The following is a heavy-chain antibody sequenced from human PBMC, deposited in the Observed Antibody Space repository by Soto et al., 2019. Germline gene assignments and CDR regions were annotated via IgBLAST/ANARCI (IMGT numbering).Heavy chain of an antibody. CDR3: ATEMSVGGAFDI. Sequence: GGSLRLSCAASGFTFSSYSMNWVRQAPGKGLEWMGGFDPEDGETIYAQKFQGRVTMTEDTSTDTAYMELSSLRSEDTAVYYCATEMSVGGAFDIWGQGTMVTVS. J-gene: IGHJ3*02. CDR1: GFTFSSYS. V-gene: IGHV1-24*01. CDR2: FDPEDGET.